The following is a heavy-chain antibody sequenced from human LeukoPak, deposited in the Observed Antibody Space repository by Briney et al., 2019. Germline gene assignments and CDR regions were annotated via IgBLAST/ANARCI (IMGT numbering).Heavy chain of an antibody. CDR3: ARVSDSSGYAAHLFDY. D-gene: IGHD3-22*01. CDR1: GGSISSSNW. CDR2: IYHSGST. J-gene: IGHJ4*02. Sequence: SSETLSLTCAVSGGSISSSNWWSWVRQPPGKGLEWIGEIYHSGSTNYNPSLKSRVTISVDKSKNQFSLKLSSVTAADTAVYYCARVSDSSGYAAHLFDYWGQGTLVTVSS. V-gene: IGHV4-4*02.